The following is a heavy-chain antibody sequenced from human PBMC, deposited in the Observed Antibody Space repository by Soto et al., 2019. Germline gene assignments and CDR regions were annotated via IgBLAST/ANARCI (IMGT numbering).Heavy chain of an antibody. CDR3: ARDTRICTNGVCYTDYYYYGMDV. CDR2: IYYSGST. CDR1: GGSISSYY. J-gene: IGHJ6*02. D-gene: IGHD2-8*01. V-gene: IGHV4-59*01. Sequence: ASETLSLTCTVSGGSISSYYWSWIRQPPGKGLEWIGYIYYSGSTNYNPSLKSRVTISVDTSKNQFSLKLSSVTAADTAVYYCARDTRICTNGVCYTDYYYYGMDVWGQGTTVTVS.